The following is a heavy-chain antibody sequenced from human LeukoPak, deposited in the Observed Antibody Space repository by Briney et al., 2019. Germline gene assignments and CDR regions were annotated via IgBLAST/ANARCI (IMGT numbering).Heavy chain of an antibody. CDR3: SRGSGWLSVY. CDR2: CGTT. Sequence: CGTTEYAASVKGRFTISRDDPTSIAYLQMNSLTTEDTAVYYCSRGSGWLSVYWGQGTLVTVSS. V-gene: IGHV3-49*02. J-gene: IGHJ4*02. D-gene: IGHD6-19*01.